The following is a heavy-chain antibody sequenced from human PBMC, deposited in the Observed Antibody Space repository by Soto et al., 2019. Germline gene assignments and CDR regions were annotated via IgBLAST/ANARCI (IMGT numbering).Heavy chain of an antibody. CDR2: IYYSGST. CDR3: ALYDSSGYYPDY. D-gene: IGHD3-22*01. Sequence: SETLSLTCTVSGGSISSYYWSWIRQPPGKGLEWIGYIYYSGSTYYNPSLKSRVTISVDTSKNQFSLKLSSVTAADTAVYYCALYDSSGYYPDYWGQGTLVTVSS. CDR1: GGSISSYY. J-gene: IGHJ4*02. V-gene: IGHV4-59*08.